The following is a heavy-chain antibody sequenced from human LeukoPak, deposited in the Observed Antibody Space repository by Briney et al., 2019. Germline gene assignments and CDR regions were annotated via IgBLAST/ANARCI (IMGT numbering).Heavy chain of an antibody. CDR2: ISAYNGNT. Sequence: ASVKVSCKASGYTFTGYYMHWVRQAPGQGLEWMGWISAYNGNTNYAQKLQGRVTMTTDTSTSTAYMELRSLRSDDTAVYYCARAVLRYFDWLSGYYYYMDVWGKGTTVTVSS. J-gene: IGHJ6*03. D-gene: IGHD3-9*01. V-gene: IGHV1-18*04. CDR1: GYTFTGYY. CDR3: ARAVLRYFDWLSGYYYYMDV.